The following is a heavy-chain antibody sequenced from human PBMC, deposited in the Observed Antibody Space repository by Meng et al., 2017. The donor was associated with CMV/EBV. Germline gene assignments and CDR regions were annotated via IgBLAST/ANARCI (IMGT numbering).Heavy chain of an antibody. V-gene: IGHV4-61*01. CDR1: GGSVSSGSYY. CDR2: IYYSGST. Sequence: TVSGGSVSSGSYYWSWIRQPPGKGLEWIGYIYYSGSTNYNPSLKSRVTISVDTSKNQFSLKLSSVTAADTAVYYCARGSGSGNWFDPWGQGTLVTSPQ. CDR3: ARGSGSGNWFDP. J-gene: IGHJ5*02. D-gene: IGHD1-26*01.